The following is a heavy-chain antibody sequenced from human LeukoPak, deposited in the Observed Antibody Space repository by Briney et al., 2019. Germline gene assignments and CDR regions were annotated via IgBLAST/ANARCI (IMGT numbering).Heavy chain of an antibody. Sequence: GGSLRLSCAASGFTFSSYAMSWVRQALGKGLEWVSAISGSGGSTYYADSVKGRFTISRDNSKNTLYLQMNSLRAEDTAVYYCAKGQLPPHYYYYGMDVWGQGTTVTVSS. CDR1: GFTFSSYA. CDR3: AKGQLPPHYYYYGMDV. V-gene: IGHV3-23*01. J-gene: IGHJ6*02. CDR2: ISGSGGST. D-gene: IGHD1-1*01.